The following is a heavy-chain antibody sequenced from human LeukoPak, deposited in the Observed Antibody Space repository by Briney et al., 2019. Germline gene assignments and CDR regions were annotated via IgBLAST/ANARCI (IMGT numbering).Heavy chain of an antibody. V-gene: IGHV3-7*04. CDR2: IKHDGSEK. CDR1: GFTFSNYW. CDR3: ARAWGMGFDY. Sequence: GGSLRLSCAASGFTFSNYWMTWVRQAPGKGLEWVANIKHDGSEKYYVDSVKGRFTISRDNAKNSLYLQMDSLRADDTAVYYCARAWGMGFDYWGQGTLVTVSS. J-gene: IGHJ4*02. D-gene: IGHD7-27*01.